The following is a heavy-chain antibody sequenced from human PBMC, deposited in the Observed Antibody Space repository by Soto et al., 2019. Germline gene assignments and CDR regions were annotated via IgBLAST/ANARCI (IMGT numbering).Heavy chain of an antibody. CDR2: ISSSSSCI. CDR3: ARDARIQLWFNWFDP. D-gene: IGHD5-18*01. J-gene: IGHJ5*02. Sequence: RRLSCAASGFTFSSYSMNWVRQAPGKGLEWVSSISSSSSCIYYADSVKGRFTISRDNAKNSLYLQMNSLRAEDTAVYYCARDARIQLWFNWFDPWGQGXLVTVSS. CDR1: GFTFSSYS. V-gene: IGHV3-21*01.